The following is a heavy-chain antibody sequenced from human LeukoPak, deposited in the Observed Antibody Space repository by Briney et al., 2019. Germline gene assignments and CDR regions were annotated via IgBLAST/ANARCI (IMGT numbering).Heavy chain of an antibody. CDR2: IYYSGST. CDR3: ARHLRELDY. V-gene: IGHV4-59*08. J-gene: IGHJ4*02. CDR1: GGSISSYY. Sequence: SETLSLTCTVSGGSISSYYWSWIRQPPGKGLEWIGYIYYSGSTNYNPSLKSRVTISVDTSKNQFSLKLSSVAAADTAVYYCARHLRELDYWGQGTLVTVSS.